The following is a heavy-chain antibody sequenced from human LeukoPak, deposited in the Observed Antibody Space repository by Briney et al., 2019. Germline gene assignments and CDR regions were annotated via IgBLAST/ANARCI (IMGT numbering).Heavy chain of an antibody. CDR1: GFTFSDYY. Sequence: PGGSLRLSCAASGFTFSDYYMSWIRQAPGKGLEWVSYISSSGSAIYYADSVKGRFTISRDNAKNSLYLQMNSLRAEDTAVYYCARAPTYYYDSSGYYFFDYWGQGTLVTVSS. CDR3: ARAPTYYYDSSGYYFFDY. D-gene: IGHD3-22*01. V-gene: IGHV3-11*01. J-gene: IGHJ4*02. CDR2: ISSSGSAI.